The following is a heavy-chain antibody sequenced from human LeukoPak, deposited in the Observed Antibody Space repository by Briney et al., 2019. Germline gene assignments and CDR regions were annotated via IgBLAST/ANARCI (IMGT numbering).Heavy chain of an antibody. CDR3: AKGVAGLDY. J-gene: IGHJ4*02. CDR2: ISGSGGST. CDR1: GFTFNNYT. D-gene: IGHD6-19*01. Sequence: GGSLRLSCAGSGFTFNNYTMNWVRQAPGKGLEWVSAISGSGGSTYYADSVKGRFTISRDNSKNTLYLQMNSLRDEDTAVYYRAKGVAGLDYWGQGTLVTVSS. V-gene: IGHV3-23*01.